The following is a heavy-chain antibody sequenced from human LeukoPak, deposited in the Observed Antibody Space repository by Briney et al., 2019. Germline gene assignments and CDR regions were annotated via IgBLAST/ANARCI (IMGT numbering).Heavy chain of an antibody. Sequence: PGGSLPLPRAASGFTFSSYSMNWVRQAPGKGLEWVSSISSSSSYIYYADSVKGRFTISRDNAKNSLYLQMNSLRAEDTAVYYCAREVYSGTEGLEFDMGRQGTMVTVSS. CDR1: GFTFSSYS. CDR3: AREVYSGTEGLEFDM. D-gene: IGHD3-10*01. CDR2: ISSSSSYI. V-gene: IGHV3-21*01. J-gene: IGHJ3*02.